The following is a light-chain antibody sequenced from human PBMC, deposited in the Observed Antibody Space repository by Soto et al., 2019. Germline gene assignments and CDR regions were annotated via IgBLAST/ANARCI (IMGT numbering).Light chain of an antibody. CDR1: SSNIGSNT. J-gene: IGLJ3*02. CDR2: RNN. Sequence: QSVLTQPPSASGTPGQRVTISCSGSSSNIGSNTVNWYQQLPGTAPKVLIYRNNQRPSGVPDRFSGSKSGTSASLAISGLQSEDEADYYCAAWDGSLNGRVFGGGTKLTVL. CDR3: AAWDGSLNGRV. V-gene: IGLV1-44*01.